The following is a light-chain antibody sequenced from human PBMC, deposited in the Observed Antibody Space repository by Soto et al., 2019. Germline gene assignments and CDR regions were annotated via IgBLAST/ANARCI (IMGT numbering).Light chain of an antibody. Sequence: QSALTQPASVSGSPGQSITISCTGASSDVGGYNYVSWYQQHPGKAPTLMIYEVRNRPSGVSNRFSGSKSGNTASLTISGLQAEDEADYYCSSYTSDSTGVFGGGTKLTVL. J-gene: IGLJ3*02. V-gene: IGLV2-14*01. CDR2: EVR. CDR3: SSYTSDSTGV. CDR1: SSDVGGYNY.